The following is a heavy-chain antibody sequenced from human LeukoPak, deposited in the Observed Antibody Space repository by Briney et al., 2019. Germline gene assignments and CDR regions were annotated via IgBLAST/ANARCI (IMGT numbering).Heavy chain of an antibody. CDR1: EFTFSSFA. V-gene: IGHV3-23*01. J-gene: IGHJ4*02. CDR2: ISSSGGST. D-gene: IGHD3-10*01. CDR3: ARWGVVRGVMVFDY. Sequence: PGGSLRLSCAASEFTFSSFAMSWVRQPPGKGLEWVSTISSSGGSTFYAESVKGRFTISRDNNESTLYLQMNSLRVEDTAVYYCARWGVVRGVMVFDYWGQGTLVTVSS.